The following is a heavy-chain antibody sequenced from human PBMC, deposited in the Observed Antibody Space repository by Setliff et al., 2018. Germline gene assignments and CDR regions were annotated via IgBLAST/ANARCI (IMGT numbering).Heavy chain of an antibody. CDR3: ARPNCSGGDCYSSAFDV. J-gene: IGHJ3*01. Sequence: SETLSLTCAVYGGSFSGYYWTWIRQSPGKGLEWIGGINHYGSTNYNPSLKSRVTISVDTSKNQFSLKLSSVTAADTALYYCARPNCSGGDCYSSAFDVWGHGTTVTVSS. V-gene: IGHV4-34*01. CDR2: INHYGST. CDR1: GGSFSGYY. D-gene: IGHD2-15*01.